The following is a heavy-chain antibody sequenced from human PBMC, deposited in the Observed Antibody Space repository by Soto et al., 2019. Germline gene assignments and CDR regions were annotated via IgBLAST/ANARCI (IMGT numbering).Heavy chain of an antibody. D-gene: IGHD3-16*01. V-gene: IGHV3-74*01. J-gene: IGHJ1*01. CDR1: GFTFRNYR. Sequence: EVQLVESGGDLVQPGDSLRLSCAASGFTFRNYRMHWVRQVPGKGLVWLSFISDDGRTTRYADSVKGRFTISRDNAKNTVYLEMNSLTVDDTAMYYCARDGGGLAHWGQGALVTVSS. CDR3: ARDGGGLAH. CDR2: ISDDGRTT.